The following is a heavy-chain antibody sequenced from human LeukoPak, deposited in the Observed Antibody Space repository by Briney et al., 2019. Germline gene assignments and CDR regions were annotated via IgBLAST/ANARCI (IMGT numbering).Heavy chain of an antibody. CDR2: IYPGDSDT. CDR1: GYSFTSYW. Sequence: GESLKIPCKGSGYSFTSYWIGWVRQMPGKGLEWMGIIYPGDSDTRYSPSFQGQVTISADKSISTAYLQWSSLKASDTAMHYCARHRRYYDSSEDAFDIWGQGTMVTVSS. V-gene: IGHV5-51*01. D-gene: IGHD3-22*01. CDR3: ARHRRYYDSSEDAFDI. J-gene: IGHJ3*02.